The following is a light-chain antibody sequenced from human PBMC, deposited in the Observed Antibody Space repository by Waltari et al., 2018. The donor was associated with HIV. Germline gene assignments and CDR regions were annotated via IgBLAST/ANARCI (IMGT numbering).Light chain of an antibody. V-gene: IGLV1-40*01. J-gene: IGLJ2*01. CDR1: RSNIGTHE. CDR3: QSSDNTLSGSV. Sequence: QSVLTQPPSVSGAPGQRVTLSCTGTRSNIGTHEVHWYQQLPGTATRLLIYNTNSRPSGVTDRFSGSKSGTSASLAINGLQAEDEADYYCQSSDNTLSGSVFGGGTKLTVL. CDR2: NTN.